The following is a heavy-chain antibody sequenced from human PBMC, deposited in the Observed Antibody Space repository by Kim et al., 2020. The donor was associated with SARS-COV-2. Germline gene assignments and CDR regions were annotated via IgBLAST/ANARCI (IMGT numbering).Heavy chain of an antibody. J-gene: IGHJ6*04. CDR2: IDTYSGNT. D-gene: IGHD3-10*01. CDR1: GYTFTNFQ. CDR3: ARDLAESCRGSGSLSWGPKPFHYYSGMDV. Sequence: ASVKVSCKASGYTFTNFQINWVRQAPGRGLEWMGWIDTYSGNTNYAQKFQGRVTMTTDPFTATAYMELRSLRSDDAAVYFCARDLAESCRGSGSLSWGPKPFHYYSGMDVGGEGTTVTVSS. V-gene: IGHV1-18*01.